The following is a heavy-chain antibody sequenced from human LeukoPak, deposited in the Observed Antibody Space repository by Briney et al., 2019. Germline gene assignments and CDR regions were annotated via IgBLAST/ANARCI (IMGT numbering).Heavy chain of an antibody. Sequence: PGGSLRLSCAASGFTFSSYAMSWVRQAPGKGLEWVSAISGSGGSTYYADSVKGRFTISRDNSKNTLYLQMNSLRAEDTAVYYCARATVNDIVVVPAAQAYDYWGQGTLVTVSS. J-gene: IGHJ4*02. V-gene: IGHV3-23*01. D-gene: IGHD2-2*01. CDR3: ARATVNDIVVVPAAQAYDY. CDR1: GFTFSSYA. CDR2: ISGSGGST.